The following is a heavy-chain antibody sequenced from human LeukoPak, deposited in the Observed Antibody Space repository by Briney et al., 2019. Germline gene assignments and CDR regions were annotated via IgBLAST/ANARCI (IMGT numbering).Heavy chain of an antibody. CDR1: GGTFISYA. CDR3: ARDMGSYYYGMDV. V-gene: IGHV1-69*04. J-gene: IGHJ6*02. D-gene: IGHD2-15*01. Sequence: GSSVKVSCKASGGTFISYAISWVRQAPGQGLEWMGRIIPILGIANYAQKFQGRVTITPDKSTSTAYMELSSLRSEDTAVYYCARDMGSYYYGMDVWGQGTTVTVSS. CDR2: IIPILGIA.